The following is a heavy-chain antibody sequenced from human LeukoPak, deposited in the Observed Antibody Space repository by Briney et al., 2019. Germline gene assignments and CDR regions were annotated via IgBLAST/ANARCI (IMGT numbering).Heavy chain of an antibody. CDR2: MKTDGSEK. Sequence: GGSLRLSCVASGFTFSSYWMNWVRQAPGKGLEWVANMKTDGSEKYYVDSVKGRFTISRDNAKNSLYLQMNSLRAEDTAVYYCARGIEATPNSFDPWGQGALVTVSS. CDR3: ARGIEATPNSFDP. CDR1: GFTFSSYW. V-gene: IGHV3-7*01. J-gene: IGHJ5*02. D-gene: IGHD2-15*01.